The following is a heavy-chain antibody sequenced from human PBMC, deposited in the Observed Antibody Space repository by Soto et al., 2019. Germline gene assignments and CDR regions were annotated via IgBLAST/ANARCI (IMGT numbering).Heavy chain of an antibody. CDR1: GYTLTELS. CDR2: FDPEDGET. V-gene: IGHV1-24*01. J-gene: IGHJ3*02. CDR3: ASHDSSGYPLRGAFDI. D-gene: IGHD3-22*01. Sequence: QVQLVQSGAEVKKPGASVKVSCKVSGYTLTELSMHWVRQAPGKGLEWMGGFDPEDGETIYAQKFQGRVTMTEDTSTDTAYMELSRLRSEDTAVYYCASHDSSGYPLRGAFDIWGQGTMVTVSS.